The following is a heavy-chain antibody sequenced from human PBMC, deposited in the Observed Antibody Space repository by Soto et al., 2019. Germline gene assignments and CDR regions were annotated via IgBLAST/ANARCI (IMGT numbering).Heavy chain of an antibody. Sequence: QVQLVQSGAEVKKPGASVKVSCKASGYRFTSYYMYWVRQAPGQGLEWMGMINTGGGSTSYVQKFQGRVTMTRDTSTSTVYMELSSLTSEDTAVYYCTRAPGVGDYVRWFDPWGQGTLVTVSS. V-gene: IGHV1-46*01. J-gene: IGHJ5*02. CDR1: GYRFTSYY. D-gene: IGHD4-17*01. CDR3: TRAPGVGDYVRWFDP. CDR2: INTGGGST.